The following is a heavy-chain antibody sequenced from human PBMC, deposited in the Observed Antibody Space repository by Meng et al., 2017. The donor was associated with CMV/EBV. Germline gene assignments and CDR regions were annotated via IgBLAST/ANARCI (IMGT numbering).Heavy chain of an antibody. V-gene: IGHV4-34*01. J-gene: IGHJ4*02. D-gene: IGHD3-22*01. CDR3: ARVWDSGWDY. CDR2: INHSGST. Sequence: QVQLPQWGAGILKPSQTLSLTCAVYGGSCSGYYWSWIRQPPGKGLEWIGEINHSGSTNYNPSLKSRVTISVDTSKNQFSLKLGSVTAADTAVYYCARVWDSGWDYWGQGTLVTVSS. CDR1: GGSCSGYY.